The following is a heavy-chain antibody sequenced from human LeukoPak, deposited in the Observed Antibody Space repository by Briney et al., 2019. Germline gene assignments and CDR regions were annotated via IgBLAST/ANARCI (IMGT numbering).Heavy chain of an antibody. J-gene: IGHJ5*02. V-gene: IGHV3-21*01. CDR2: ISSSSNYI. CDR3: AKQKYYYDSSGYRNWFDP. CDR1: GFTFSGYS. Sequence: GGSLRLSCAASGFTFSGYSMNWVRQAPGKGLEWVSSISSSSNYIYYADSVKGRFTISRDNAKNSLNLQMNSLRAEDTAVYYCAKQKYYYDSSGYRNWFDPWGQGTLVTVSS. D-gene: IGHD3-22*01.